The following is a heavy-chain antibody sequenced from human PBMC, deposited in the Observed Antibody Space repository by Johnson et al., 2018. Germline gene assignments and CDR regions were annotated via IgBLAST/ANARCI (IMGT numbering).Heavy chain of an antibody. J-gene: IGHJ3*01. CDR2: IWYDGSNK. D-gene: IGHD1-26*01. CDR1: GFTFSSYV. Sequence: VQLVESGGGVVQPGRSLRLSCAASGFTFSSYVMHWVRQAPGKGLEWVAVIWYDGSNKYYADSVKGRFTISRDNSKNTLYLQMNSLRAEDTAVYYCGGWGTYSGSLGNIFWGQGTMVTVSS. V-gene: IGHV3-33*01. CDR3: GGWGTYSGSLGNIF.